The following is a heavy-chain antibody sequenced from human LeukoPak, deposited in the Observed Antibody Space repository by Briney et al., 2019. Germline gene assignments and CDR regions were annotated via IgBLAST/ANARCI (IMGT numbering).Heavy chain of an antibody. J-gene: IGHJ4*02. Sequence: NPGGSLRLSCVDSGFTFTNAWMSWVRQAPGKGLEWIGRIKSKTDGETTNYAEPVRGRFTISRDDSKSAVYLQMNSLKIEDTAVYYRTTDLGTYYHGSQRLIPIDYWGQGTLVTVSS. V-gene: IGHV3-15*01. D-gene: IGHD3-10*01. CDR2: IKSKTDGETT. CDR3: TTDLGTYYHGSQRLIPIDY. CDR1: GFTFTNAW.